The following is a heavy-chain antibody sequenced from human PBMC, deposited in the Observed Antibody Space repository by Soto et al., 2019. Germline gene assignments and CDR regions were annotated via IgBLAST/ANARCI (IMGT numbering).Heavy chain of an antibody. Sequence: LRLSCAASGFTFSSYWMHWVRQAPGKGLVWVSRINSDGSSTNYADSVKGRFTISRDNAKNTLYLQMNSLRAEDTAVYYCARAGYYGSGSYYNGIYYYYGMDVWGQGTTVTV. CDR3: ARAGYYGSGSYYNGIYYYYGMDV. D-gene: IGHD3-10*01. V-gene: IGHV3-74*01. CDR1: GFTFSSYW. CDR2: INSDGSST. J-gene: IGHJ6*02.